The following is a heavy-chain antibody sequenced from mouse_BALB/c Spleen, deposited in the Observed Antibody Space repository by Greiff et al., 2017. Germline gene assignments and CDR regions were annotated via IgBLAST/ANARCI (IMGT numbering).Heavy chain of an antibody. J-gene: IGHJ4*01. CDR1: GFTFSSFG. V-gene: IGHV5-17*02. CDR3: ARSYYGYGYAMDY. Sequence: EVKVVESGGGLVQPGGSRKLSCAASGFTFSSFGMHWVRQAPEKGLEWVAYISSGSSTIYYADTVKGRFTISRDNPKNTLFLQMTSLRSEDTAMYYCARSYYGYGYAMDYWGQGTSVTVSS. D-gene: IGHD1-2*01. CDR2: ISSGSSTI.